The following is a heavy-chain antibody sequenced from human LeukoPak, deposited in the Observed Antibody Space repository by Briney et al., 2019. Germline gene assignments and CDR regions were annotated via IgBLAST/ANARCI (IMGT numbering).Heavy chain of an antibody. CDR1: GGSISGSY. CDR3: ARRNPSYGSGSVDY. D-gene: IGHD3-10*01. Sequence: SETLSLTCTVSGGSISGSYWSWIRQPPGKGLEWIAYMYNSGSTNYNPSLKSRVTISIDTSKNQFSLKLSSVTAADTAVYYCARRNPSYGSGSVDYWGQGTLVTVSS. V-gene: IGHV4-59*12. CDR2: MYNSGST. J-gene: IGHJ4*02.